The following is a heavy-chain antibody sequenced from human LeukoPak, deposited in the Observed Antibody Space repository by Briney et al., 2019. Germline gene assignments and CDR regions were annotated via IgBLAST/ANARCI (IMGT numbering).Heavy chain of an antibody. CDR1: GGSISSGSYY. Sequence: PSETLSLTCTVSGGSISSGSYYWSWIRQPAGKGLEWIGRIYTSGSTNYNPSLKSRVTISVDTSKNQFSLKLSSVTAAGTAVYYCARERTYCSSTSCFDGFDYWGQGTLVTVSS. J-gene: IGHJ4*02. CDR2: IYTSGST. CDR3: ARERTYCSSTSCFDGFDY. V-gene: IGHV4-61*02. D-gene: IGHD2-2*01.